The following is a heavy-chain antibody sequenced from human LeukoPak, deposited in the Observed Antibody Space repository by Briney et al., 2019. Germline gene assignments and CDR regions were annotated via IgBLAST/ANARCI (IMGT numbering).Heavy chain of an antibody. D-gene: IGHD3-22*01. CDR2: IYTSGST. Sequence: PSETLSLTCTVSGGSISSGSYYWSWIRQPAGKGLEWIGRIYTSGSTNHNPSLKSRVTISVDTSKNQFSLKLSSVTAADTAVYYCARDRPTYYYDSSGYFDYWGQGTLVTVSS. V-gene: IGHV4-61*02. CDR3: ARDRPTYYYDSSGYFDY. J-gene: IGHJ4*02. CDR1: GGSISSGSYY.